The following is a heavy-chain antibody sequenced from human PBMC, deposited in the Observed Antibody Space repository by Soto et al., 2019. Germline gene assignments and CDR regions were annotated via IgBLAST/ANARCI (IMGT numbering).Heavy chain of an antibody. V-gene: IGHV4-59*08. CDR1: GGSISSYY. CDR2: IYYSGST. D-gene: IGHD6-6*01. J-gene: IGHJ4*02. CDR3: TRCYGSCFDY. Sequence: SETLSLTCTVSGGSISSYYWSWIRQPPGKGLEWIGYIYYSGSTNYNPSLKSRVTISVDTSKNQFSLKLSSVTAADTAAYYCTRCYGSCFDYWGQGTLVTVSS.